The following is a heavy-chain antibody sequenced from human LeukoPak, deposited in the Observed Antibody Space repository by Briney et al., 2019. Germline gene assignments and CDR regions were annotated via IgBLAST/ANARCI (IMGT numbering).Heavy chain of an antibody. V-gene: IGHV1-3*01. Sequence: GASVKVSCKASGYTFTSYAMHWVRQAPGQRLEWMGWINAGNGNTKYSQKFQGRVTITWDTSASTAYMELSSLRSDDTAVYYCARVSDSSGYYLDYWGQGTLVTVSS. J-gene: IGHJ4*02. CDR3: ARVSDSSGYYLDY. CDR1: GYTFTSYA. CDR2: INAGNGNT. D-gene: IGHD3-22*01.